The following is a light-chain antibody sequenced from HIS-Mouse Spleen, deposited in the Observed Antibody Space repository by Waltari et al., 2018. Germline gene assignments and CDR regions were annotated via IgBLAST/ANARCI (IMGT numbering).Light chain of an antibody. CDR2: EGS. J-gene: IGLJ3*02. CDR3: CSYAGSSTWV. Sequence: QSALTQPASVSGSPGQSITISCTGTSSDVGGYNLVSWNQQHPGKAPRLMVYEGSKRPSGVSNRFSGSKTGNTASLTISGLQAEDEADYCCCSYAGSSTWVFGGGPKLTVL. CDR1: SSDVGGYNL. V-gene: IGLV2-23*01.